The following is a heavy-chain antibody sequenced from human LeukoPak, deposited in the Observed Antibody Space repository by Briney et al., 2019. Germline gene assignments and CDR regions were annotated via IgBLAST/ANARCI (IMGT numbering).Heavy chain of an antibody. CDR2: IYPTDYDT. D-gene: IGHD3-9*01. J-gene: IGHJ4*02. CDR3: ARGLGRYFDWSFDY. V-gene: IGHV5-51*01. CDR1: GYLFSNSW. Sequence: GESLKISCRGSGYLFSNSWIGWVRQMPGKGLEWMGFIYPTDYDTKYSPSYQGQVTISADRSIGTAYLQWSSLKASDTALYYCARGLGRYFDWSFDYWGQGTLVTVSS.